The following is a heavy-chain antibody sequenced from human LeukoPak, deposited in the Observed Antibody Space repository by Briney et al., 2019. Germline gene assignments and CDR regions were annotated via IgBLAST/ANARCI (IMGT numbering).Heavy chain of an antibody. CDR2: ISYDGSNK. CDR1: GFTFSSYG. D-gene: IGHD3-10*01. V-gene: IGHV3-30*18. CDR3: AKGWIASIWFSGY. Sequence: GGSLRLSCAASGFTFSSYGMHWVRQAPGKGLEWVADISYDGSNKYYADSVKGRFTISRDNSKNTLYLQMNSLRAEDTAVYYCAKGWIASIWFSGYWGQGTLVTVSS. J-gene: IGHJ4*02.